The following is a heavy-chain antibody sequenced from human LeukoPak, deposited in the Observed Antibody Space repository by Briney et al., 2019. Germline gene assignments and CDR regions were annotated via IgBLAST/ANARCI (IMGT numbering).Heavy chain of an antibody. J-gene: IGHJ4*02. Sequence: GGSLRLSCAASGFTFSSYEMNWVRQAPGKGLQWVSVISSSGTTIYYADSVKGRFTISRDNAKISLYLQMNSMRAEDTVVYYCARKYCSTTSCLFDNWGQGTLVSVSS. CDR3: ARKYCSTTSCLFDN. V-gene: IGHV3-48*03. CDR1: GFTFSSYE. CDR2: ISSSGTTI. D-gene: IGHD2-2*01.